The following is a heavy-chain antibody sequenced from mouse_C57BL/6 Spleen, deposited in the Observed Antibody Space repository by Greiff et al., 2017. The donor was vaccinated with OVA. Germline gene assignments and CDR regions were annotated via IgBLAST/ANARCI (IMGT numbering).Heavy chain of an antibody. D-gene: IGHD1-1*01. CDR1: GYTFTSYG. Sequence: VQLQESGAELARPGASVKLSCKASGYTFTSYGISWVKQRTGQGLEWIGEIYPRSGNTYYNEKFKGKATLTADKSSSTAYMELRSLTSEDSAVYFCARRDYVDYAMDYWGQGTSVTVSS. CDR3: ARRDYVDYAMDY. CDR2: IYPRSGNT. V-gene: IGHV1-81*01. J-gene: IGHJ4*01.